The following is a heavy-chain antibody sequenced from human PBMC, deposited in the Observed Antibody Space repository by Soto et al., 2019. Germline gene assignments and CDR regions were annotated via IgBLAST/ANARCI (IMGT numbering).Heavy chain of an antibody. CDR1: GYPFTSCG. CDR3: ARDNPLRLLESFLAGGAFDI. J-gene: IGHJ3*02. D-gene: IGHD3-3*01. CDR2: ISAYNGNT. Sequence: GXSVKVSCTASGYPFTSCGIIWVRQAPGQGLEWMGWISAYNGNTNYAQKLQGRVTMTTDTSTSTAYMELRSLRSDDTAVYYCARDNPLRLLESFLAGGAFDIWGQGTMVTVSS. V-gene: IGHV1-18*04.